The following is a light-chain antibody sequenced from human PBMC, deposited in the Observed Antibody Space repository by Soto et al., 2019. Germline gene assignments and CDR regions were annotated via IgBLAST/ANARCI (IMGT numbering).Light chain of an antibody. CDR2: GAS. J-gene: IGKJ1*01. CDR1: QSVSSN. Sequence: EIVMTQSPATLSVSPGERATLSCRASQSVSSNLAWYQQKPGQAPRLLIYGASTRATGIPARFSGSGSGTDFTLTISSLQSEDFAVYHCQQYNSWPRTFGQGTKVEIK. CDR3: QQYNSWPRT. V-gene: IGKV3-15*01.